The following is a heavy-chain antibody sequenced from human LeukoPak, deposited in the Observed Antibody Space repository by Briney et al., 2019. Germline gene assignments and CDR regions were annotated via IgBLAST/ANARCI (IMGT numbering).Heavy chain of an antibody. Sequence: PGGSLRLSCAASGFTFSSYWMHWVRQAPGKGLVWVSRINPDGSRTDYAESVKGRFTISRDNAKNTLSLEMNSLGDEDTAVYYCSRDFNGRNDFWGQGTLVTVSS. CDR3: SRDFNGRNDF. J-gene: IGHJ4*02. D-gene: IGHD1-14*01. CDR2: INPDGSRT. V-gene: IGHV3-74*01. CDR1: GFTFSSYW.